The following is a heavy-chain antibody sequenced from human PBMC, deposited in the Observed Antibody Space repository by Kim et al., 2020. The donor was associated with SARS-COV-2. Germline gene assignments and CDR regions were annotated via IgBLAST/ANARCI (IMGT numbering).Heavy chain of an antibody. CDR3: ARGTAKSYGDYLDAFDI. D-gene: IGHD4-17*01. J-gene: IGHJ3*02. V-gene: IGHV4-59*13. CDR1: GGSISSYY. Sequence: SETLSLTCTVSGGSISSYYWSWIRQPPGKGLEWIGYIYYSGSTNYNPSLKSRVTISVDTSKNQFSLKLSSVTAADTAVYYCARGTAKSYGDYLDAFDIWGQGTMVTVSS. CDR2: IYYSGST.